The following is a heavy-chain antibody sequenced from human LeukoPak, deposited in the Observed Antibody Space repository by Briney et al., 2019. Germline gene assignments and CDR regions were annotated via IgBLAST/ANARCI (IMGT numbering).Heavy chain of an antibody. Sequence: GGSLRLSCAASGFTFSNYAMSWVRQAPGKGLEWVSTISNSGGSTYSADSMKGRFTISRDNSKNTLFLQMSGLGAEDTAVYYCAKQTDTTGSRGGAFDIWGQGTMVTVSS. D-gene: IGHD3-22*01. V-gene: IGHV3-23*01. J-gene: IGHJ3*02. CDR2: ISNSGGST. CDR3: AKQTDTTGSRGGAFDI. CDR1: GFTFSNYA.